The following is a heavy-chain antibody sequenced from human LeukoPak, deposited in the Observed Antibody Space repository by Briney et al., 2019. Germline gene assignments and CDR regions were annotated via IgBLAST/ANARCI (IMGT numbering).Heavy chain of an antibody. CDR1: GFTFSSYW. CDR3: YGANAEH. V-gene: IGHV3-74*03. CDR2: TNTDGSST. D-gene: IGHD4-23*01. J-gene: IGHJ1*01. Sequence: PGGSLRLSCAASGFTFSSYWMHWVRQAPGKGLAWVSGTNTDGSSTMYADSVKGRFTIARDNAKNTLYLQMNSLRAEDTAVYYCYGANAEHWGQGTLVTVSS.